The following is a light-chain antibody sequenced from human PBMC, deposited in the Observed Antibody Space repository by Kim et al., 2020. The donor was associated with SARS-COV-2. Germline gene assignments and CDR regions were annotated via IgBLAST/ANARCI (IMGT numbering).Light chain of an antibody. CDR1: QSVSSF. CDR3: QQRSIWPLT. V-gene: IGKV3-11*01. J-gene: IGKJ4*01. CDR2: DAS. Sequence: EIALTQSPATLSLAPGERATLLCRASQSVSSFLAWYQQKPGQTPRLLIYDASNRATGIPVRFSGSGSGTDFTLTISSLEPEDFAVYYCQQRSIWPLTFGGGTKVDIK.